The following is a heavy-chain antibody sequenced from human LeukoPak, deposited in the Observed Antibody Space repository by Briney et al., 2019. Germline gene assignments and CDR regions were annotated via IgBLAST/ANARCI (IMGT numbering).Heavy chain of an antibody. V-gene: IGHV7-4-1*01. CDR1: GYTFTRNT. D-gene: IGHD3-22*01. J-gene: IGHJ4*02. CDR3: VTNFDSSGYFGY. CDR2: VNTNTGNP. Sequence: ASVKVSCKASGYTFTRNTINWVRQAPGQGLEWMGWVNTNTGNPTYAQGFTGRFVFSSDTSVSTAYLQIGSLKAEDTAVYYCVTNFDSSGYFGYWGQGTLVTVSS.